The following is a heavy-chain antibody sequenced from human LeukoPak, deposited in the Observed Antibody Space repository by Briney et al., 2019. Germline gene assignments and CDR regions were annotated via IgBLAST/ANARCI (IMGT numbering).Heavy chain of an antibody. Sequence: GGSLRPSCAASGFSFSSYWMHWVRQAPGKGLLWVSRINTDGSTTYYADSVKGRFTISRDNARNTLYLQMNTLRAEDTAVYYCARDHYGGNSDYWGQGTLVTVSS. V-gene: IGHV3-74*01. CDR2: INTDGSTT. CDR1: GFSFSSYW. D-gene: IGHD4-23*01. CDR3: ARDHYGGNSDY. J-gene: IGHJ4*02.